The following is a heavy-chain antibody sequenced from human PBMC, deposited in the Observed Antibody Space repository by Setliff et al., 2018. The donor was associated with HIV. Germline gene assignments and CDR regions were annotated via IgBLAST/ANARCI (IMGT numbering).Heavy chain of an antibody. Sequence: PSETLSLTCTVSGGSIINNFWSWIRLPPGKGLEYIGYIYYSGNTDYNPSLKSRVTISVDRSKNQFSLKLNSVTAADTAVYYCARSPGVDTNMAFDYWGQGTLVTVSS. J-gene: IGHJ4*02. CDR3: ARSPGVDTNMAFDY. CDR2: IYYSGNT. CDR1: GGSIINNF. D-gene: IGHD5-18*01. V-gene: IGHV4-59*01.